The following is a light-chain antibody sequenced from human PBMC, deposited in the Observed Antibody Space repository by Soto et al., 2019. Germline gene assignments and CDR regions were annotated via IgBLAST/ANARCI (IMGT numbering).Light chain of an antibody. V-gene: IGKV3-11*01. J-gene: IGKJ5*01. CDR1: QSVSSN. Sequence: EVVLTQSPATLSLSPGERATLSCRASQSVSSNLAWYQQRPGQAPRLLIYGASNRATGFPARFSGSGSGTDFTLTISSLEAEYFAVYYCQQRTAWPITFGQGTRLEIK. CDR3: QQRTAWPIT. CDR2: GAS.